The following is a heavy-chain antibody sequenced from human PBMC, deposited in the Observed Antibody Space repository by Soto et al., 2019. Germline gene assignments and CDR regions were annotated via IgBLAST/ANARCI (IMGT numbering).Heavy chain of an antibody. D-gene: IGHD3-3*01. J-gene: IGHJ5*01. CDR2: ILVGGRP. Sequence: QPGCPLRLSGSASGFICSGDDMSWLRQAQGKGLVWVSTILVGGRPHYEASVRGRFTISRDGSKNKVYLQMNSLTAGDTAVYYCTLSNASGGRRFHLSGPTRLSTDS. CDR1: GFICSGDD. CDR3: TLSNASGGRRFHLSGPTRLSTDS. V-gene: IGHV3-23*01.